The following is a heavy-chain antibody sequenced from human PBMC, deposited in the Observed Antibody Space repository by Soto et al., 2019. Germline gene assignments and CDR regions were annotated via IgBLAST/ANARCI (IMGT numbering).Heavy chain of an antibody. D-gene: IGHD3-10*01. J-gene: IGHJ5*02. CDR3: AHNQVVAYYGSGWFEP. Sequence: SGPTLVNPTQTLTVTCTISRISLSSRRLRVAWIRQPPGKALEWVALIYWDDDKRYNPSLKSRLTITKDTSKNQVVLTMTNMDPVDTATYYCAHNQVVAYYGSGWFEPWGQ. V-gene: IGHV2-5*02. CDR1: RISLSSRRLR. CDR2: IYWDDDK.